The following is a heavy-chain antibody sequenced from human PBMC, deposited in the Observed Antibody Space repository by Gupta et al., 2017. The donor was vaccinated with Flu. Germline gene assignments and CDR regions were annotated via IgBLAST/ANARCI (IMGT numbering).Heavy chain of an antibody. J-gene: IGHJ3*01. D-gene: IGHD3-10*01. V-gene: IGHV3-73*02. Sequence: DVQLVESGGGLVQPGGSLKLSCAASGFSLSDSAMHWVRQASGKGTERGGRLTTNSNYYATSHAASVKGRFTIFGDHTNNTTHLPRSSRRSEETAVYACTGSQEYGLGGWGQATRVTV. CDR3: TGSQEYGLGG. CDR2: LTTNSNYYAT. CDR1: GFSLSDSA.